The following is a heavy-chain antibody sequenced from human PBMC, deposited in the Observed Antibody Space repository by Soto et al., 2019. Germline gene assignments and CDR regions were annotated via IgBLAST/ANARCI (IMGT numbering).Heavy chain of an antibody. D-gene: IGHD2-8*01. Sequence: QVQLVESGGGVVQPGRSLRLSCAASGFTFSSYGMHWVRQAPGKGLEWVALISYDGSHKYYADSVKGRFTISRDNSKNTLFLQMNSLRAEDTSVYYCAKGDLWGRDDSGVTLMGYWGQGTLVTVSS. CDR1: GFTFSSYG. V-gene: IGHV3-30*18. CDR2: ISYDGSHK. CDR3: AKGDLWGRDDSGVTLMGY. J-gene: IGHJ4*02.